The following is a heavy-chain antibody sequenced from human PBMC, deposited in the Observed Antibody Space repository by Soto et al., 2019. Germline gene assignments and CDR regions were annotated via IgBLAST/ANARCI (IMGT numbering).Heavy chain of an antibody. Sequence: SGGSLRLSCAASGFTFSSSGMHWVRQAPGKGLEWVAVISYDVSNKFYADSVKGRFTISRDNSRNTLYLQMNSLRAEDTAVYYCAKEFHSWNYFEYWGRGTLVTVSS. J-gene: IGHJ4*02. V-gene: IGHV3-30*18. CDR1: GFTFSSSG. D-gene: IGHD1-20*01. CDR2: ISYDVSNK. CDR3: AKEFHSWNYFEY.